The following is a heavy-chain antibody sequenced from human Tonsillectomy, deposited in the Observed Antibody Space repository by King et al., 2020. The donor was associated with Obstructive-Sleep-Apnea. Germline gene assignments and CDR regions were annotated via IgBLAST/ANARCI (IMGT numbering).Heavy chain of an antibody. CDR3: ARGGPRAYYAFDI. D-gene: IGHD2-21*01. CDR1: GYSFTSYD. CDR2: MNANSGNT. J-gene: IGHJ3*02. Sequence: VQLVESGAEVKKPGASVKVSCKASGYSFTSYDINWVRQATGQGLEGMGWMNANSGNTGYAQKFQGRVTMTRNTSISTAYMELSSLISEDTAVYYCARGGPRAYYAFDIWGQGTMVTVSS. V-gene: IGHV1-8*01.